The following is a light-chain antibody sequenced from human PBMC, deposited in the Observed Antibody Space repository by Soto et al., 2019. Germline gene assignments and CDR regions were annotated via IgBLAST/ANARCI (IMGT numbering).Light chain of an antibody. CDR1: QSVSNF. Sequence: EIVLTQSPATLSLSPGERATLSCRASQSVSNFLAWYQQKPGQAPRLLISDASNRATGIPGRFSGSGSGTDFSLTISSQSHEDLVVYYRQHSSNCPWTFGQGTKVEIK. CDR3: QHSSNCPWT. CDR2: DAS. V-gene: IGKV3-11*01. J-gene: IGKJ1*01.